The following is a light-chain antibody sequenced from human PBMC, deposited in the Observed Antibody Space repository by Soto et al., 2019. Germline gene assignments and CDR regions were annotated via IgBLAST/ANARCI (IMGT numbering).Light chain of an antibody. V-gene: IGLV6-57*03. CDR3: QSYDSSTHRV. CDR1: SGSIASNY. CDR2: EDN. J-gene: IGLJ3*02. Sequence: NFMLTQPHSVSEPPGKTVTISCTRSSGSIASNYVQWYQQRPGSAPTTVIYEDNQRPSGVPDRFSGSIDSSSNSASLTIAGLKTEDEADYYCQSYDSSTHRVFGGGTKVTVL.